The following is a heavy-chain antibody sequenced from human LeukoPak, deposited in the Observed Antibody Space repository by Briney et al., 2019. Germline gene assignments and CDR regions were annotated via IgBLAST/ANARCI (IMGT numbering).Heavy chain of an antibody. D-gene: IGHD6-19*01. Sequence: GGSLRLSCAASGFTFSSYSMNWVRQAPGKGLEWVSSISSSSSYIYYADSVKGRFTISRDNAKNSLYLQMNSLRAEDTAVYYCARSRSARPPGYYFDYWGQGTLVTVSS. J-gene: IGHJ4*02. CDR3: ARSRSARPPGYYFDY. CDR2: ISSSSSYI. CDR1: GFTFSSYS. V-gene: IGHV3-21*01.